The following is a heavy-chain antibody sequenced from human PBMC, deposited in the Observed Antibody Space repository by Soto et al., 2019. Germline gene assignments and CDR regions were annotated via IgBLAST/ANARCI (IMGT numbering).Heavy chain of an antibody. D-gene: IGHD4-17*01. CDR3: ARDLPSGNTGHAFDI. J-gene: IGHJ3*02. Sequence: PGGSLRLSCVASGGPVSSNYMTWVRQATGEGLEWLSLIYSGGTTYYAYSVKGRFTISRDKSENTLYLQMNSLTTEDTAVYYCARDLPSGNTGHAFDIWGQGIMVTVSS. CDR2: IYSGGTT. V-gene: IGHV3-53*01. CDR1: GGPVSSNY.